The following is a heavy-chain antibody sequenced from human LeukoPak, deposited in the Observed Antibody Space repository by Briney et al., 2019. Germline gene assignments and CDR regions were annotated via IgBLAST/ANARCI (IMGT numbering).Heavy chain of an antibody. D-gene: IGHD5-12*01. CDR1: GGTFSSYA. CDR2: IIPNFGTA. V-gene: IGHV1-69*05. Sequence: GASVKVSCKASGGTFSSYAISWVRQAPGQGLEWMGRIIPNFGTANYAQKFQGRVTMTTDGSTSAAYMELSSLRSEDTAVYYCATSLPSRVDIVATANYWGQGTLVTVSS. J-gene: IGHJ4*02. CDR3: ATSLPSRVDIVATANY.